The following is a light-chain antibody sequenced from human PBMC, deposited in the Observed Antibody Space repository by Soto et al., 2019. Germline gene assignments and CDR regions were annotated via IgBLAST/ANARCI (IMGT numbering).Light chain of an antibody. CDR2: GAS. V-gene: IGKV3-15*01. CDR3: QQYNNWPPLT. Sequence: EIVMTQSPATLSVSPGERATLSCRASQSVSSNLAWYQQKPGQAPRLLIYGASTRATDIPARFSGSGSGTEFTLNINILKSEDFAVYYCQQYNNWPPLTFGGVTKVDIK. J-gene: IGKJ4*01. CDR1: QSVSSN.